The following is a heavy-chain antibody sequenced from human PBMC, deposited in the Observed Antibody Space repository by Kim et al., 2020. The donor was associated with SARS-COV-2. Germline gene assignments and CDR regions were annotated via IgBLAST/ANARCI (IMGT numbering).Heavy chain of an antibody. CDR1: GFTFSSYG. J-gene: IGHJ6*02. CDR3: ARDRRPPKSSSKAFYGMDV. D-gene: IGHD6-6*01. V-gene: IGHV3-33*01. CDR2: IWYDGSNK. Sequence: GGSLRLSCAASGFTFSSYGMHWVRQAPGKGLEWVAVIWYDGSNKYYADSVKGRFTISRDNSKNTLYLQMNSLRAEDTAVYYCARDRRPPKSSSKAFYGMDVWGQGTTVTVSS.